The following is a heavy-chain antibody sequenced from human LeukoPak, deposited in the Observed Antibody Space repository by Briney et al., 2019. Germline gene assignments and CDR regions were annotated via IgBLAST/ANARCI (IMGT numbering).Heavy chain of an antibody. CDR3: ARTGNYYDSSGYWGWIDY. V-gene: IGHV4-59*01. CDR2: IYHSGST. Sequence: SETLSLTCTVSGGSISCNYWSWIRQPPGKGLEWIGYIYHSGSTNYNPSLKSRVTISIDMSMNQFSLKLSSVTAADTAVYYCARTGNYYDSSGYWGWIDYWGQGTLVTVSS. D-gene: IGHD3-22*01. J-gene: IGHJ4*02. CDR1: GGSISCNY.